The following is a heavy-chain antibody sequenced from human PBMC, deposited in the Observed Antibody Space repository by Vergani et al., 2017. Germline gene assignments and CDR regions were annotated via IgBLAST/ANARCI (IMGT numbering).Heavy chain of an antibody. CDR1: GFTFSSYG. V-gene: IGHV3-33*01. CDR3: ARDEWELPAY. D-gene: IGHD1-26*01. Sequence: VQLVESGGGVVQPGRSLRLSCAASGFTFSSYGMPWVRQAPGKGLEWVAVIWYDGSNKYYADSVKGRFTISRDNSKNTLYLQMNSLRAEDTAVYYCARDEWELPAYWGQGTLVTVSS. CDR2: IWYDGSNK. J-gene: IGHJ4*02.